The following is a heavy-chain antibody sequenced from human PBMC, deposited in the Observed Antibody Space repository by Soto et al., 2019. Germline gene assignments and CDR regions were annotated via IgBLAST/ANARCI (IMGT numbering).Heavy chain of an antibody. Sequence: QVQLVESGGGVIQPGRSLRLSCAASGFPFTTYGMHWVREGPGKGLEWVAVISYDGGTKYYADSVKGRFTISRDNSRNTLFLEMNSLRGDDMAVYYCTGEVASGYWGQGTLVTVSS. V-gene: IGHV3-30*03. CDR2: ISYDGGTK. CDR3: TGEVASGY. D-gene: IGHD2-8*02. J-gene: IGHJ4*02. CDR1: GFPFTTYG.